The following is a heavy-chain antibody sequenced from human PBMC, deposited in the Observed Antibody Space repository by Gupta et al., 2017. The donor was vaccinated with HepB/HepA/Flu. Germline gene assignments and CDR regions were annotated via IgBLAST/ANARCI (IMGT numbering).Heavy chain of an antibody. D-gene: IGHD2-2*01. CDR3: ARDSSGEEYQLPIAEYFQH. Sequence: EVQLVESGGGLVQPGGSLRLSCAASGFTFSSYSMNWVRQAPGKGLEWVSYISSSSSTIYYADSVKGRFTISRDNAKNSLYLQMNSLRDEDTAVYYCARDSSGEEYQLPIAEYFQHWGQGTLVTGSS. CDR2: ISSSSSTI. V-gene: IGHV3-48*02. CDR1: GFTFSSYS. J-gene: IGHJ1*01.